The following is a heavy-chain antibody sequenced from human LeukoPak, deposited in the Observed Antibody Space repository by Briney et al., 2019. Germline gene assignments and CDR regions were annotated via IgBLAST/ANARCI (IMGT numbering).Heavy chain of an antibody. D-gene: IGHD3-10*02. Sequence: GGSLRLSCAASGFTFSSYRMNWVRQAPGRGLEWVSYISSSGSTIYYADSVKGRFTISRDNAKNSLYLQMNSLRAEDTAVYYCAELGITMIGGAWGKGTTVTISS. CDR3: AELGITMIGGA. CDR2: ISSSGSTI. J-gene: IGHJ6*03. CDR1: GFTFSSYR. V-gene: IGHV3-48*04.